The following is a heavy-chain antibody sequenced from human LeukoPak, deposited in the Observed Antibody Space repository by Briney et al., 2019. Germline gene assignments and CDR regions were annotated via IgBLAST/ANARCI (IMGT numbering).Heavy chain of an antibody. D-gene: IGHD1-26*01. CDR3: ARGVVGATTGWYFDL. V-gene: IGHV3-33*01. J-gene: IGHJ2*01. CDR1: GFTFSNYG. Sequence: GGSLRLSCAASGFTFSNYGMHWVRQAPGKGLEWVAVIWSDESNKYYADSVKGRFTISRDNFKNTLYLHMNRLRAEDTTVYYCARGVVGATTGWYFDLWGRGTLVTVS. CDR2: IWSDESNK.